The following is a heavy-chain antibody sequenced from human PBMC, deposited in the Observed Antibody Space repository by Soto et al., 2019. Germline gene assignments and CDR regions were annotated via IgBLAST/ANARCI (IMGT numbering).Heavy chain of an antibody. J-gene: IGHJ4*02. Sequence: QVQLVQSGAEVKKPGASVKVSCKASGYTFTSYAMHWVRQAPGQRLEWMGWINAGNGNTKYSQKFQGRVTITRDTSASTAYMELSSLRSEDTAVYYCARAGSDCSGGSCYRSHFDYWGQGTLVTVSS. V-gene: IGHV1-3*01. CDR2: INAGNGNT. CDR3: ARAGSDCSGGSCYRSHFDY. D-gene: IGHD2-15*01. CDR1: GYTFTSYA.